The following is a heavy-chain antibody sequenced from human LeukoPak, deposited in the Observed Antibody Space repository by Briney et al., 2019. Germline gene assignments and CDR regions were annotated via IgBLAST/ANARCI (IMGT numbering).Heavy chain of an antibody. V-gene: IGHV3-64*01. CDR3: ARALYDSSGYYGVFDY. Sequence: GGSLRLSCAASGFTFINYALHWVRQAPGKGLEHVSAISSDGDSTYYASSVKGRFTISRDNSKNTLYLQMNSLRAEDTAVYYCARALYDSSGYYGVFDYWGQGTLVTVSS. D-gene: IGHD3-22*01. J-gene: IGHJ4*02. CDR1: GFTFINYA. CDR2: ISSDGDST.